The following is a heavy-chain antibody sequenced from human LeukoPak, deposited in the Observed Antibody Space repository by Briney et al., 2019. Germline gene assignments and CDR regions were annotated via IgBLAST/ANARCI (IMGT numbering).Heavy chain of an antibody. CDR1: GFTFSSYG. Sequence: GGSLRLSCAASGFTFSSYGMHWVRQAPGKGLEWVAVIWYGGSNKYYADSVKGRFTISRDNSKNTLYLQMNSLRAEDTAVYYCARDGGDIVVVVAATNYYFDYWGQGTLVTVSS. D-gene: IGHD2-15*01. CDR3: ARDGGDIVVVVAATNYYFDY. J-gene: IGHJ4*02. V-gene: IGHV3-33*01. CDR2: IWYGGSNK.